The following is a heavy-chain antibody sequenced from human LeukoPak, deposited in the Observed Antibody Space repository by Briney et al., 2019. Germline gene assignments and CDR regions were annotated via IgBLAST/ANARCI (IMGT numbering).Heavy chain of an antibody. CDR1: GFTFDDYG. J-gene: IGHJ4*02. Sequence: GGSLRLSCAASGFTFDDYGMSWVRHVPGKGLEWVSGINWNGGSTGYADSVKGRFTISRDNAKNSLYLQMDSLIVEDAALYYCARGIRFLEWLSGFDYWGQGTLVTVSS. D-gene: IGHD3-3*01. CDR3: ARGIRFLEWLSGFDY. V-gene: IGHV3-20*04. CDR2: INWNGGST.